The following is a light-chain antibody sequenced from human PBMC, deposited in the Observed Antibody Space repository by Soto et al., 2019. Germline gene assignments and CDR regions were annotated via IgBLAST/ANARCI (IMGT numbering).Light chain of an antibody. V-gene: IGKV3-15*01. Sequence: EIVMTHSPATLSVSPVERATLSFSSSQSVSSNLAWYQQKPGQAPRLLIYGASTRATGIPARFSGSGSGTEFTLTISSLQSEDFAVYYCQQYNNWPLTFGGGTKVDI. CDR2: GAS. CDR1: QSVSSN. J-gene: IGKJ4*01. CDR3: QQYNNWPLT.